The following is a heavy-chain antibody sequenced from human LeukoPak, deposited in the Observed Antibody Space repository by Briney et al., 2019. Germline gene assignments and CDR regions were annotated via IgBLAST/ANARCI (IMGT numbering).Heavy chain of an antibody. V-gene: IGHV4-30-4*08. CDR2: IHYSGST. J-gene: IGHJ4*02. D-gene: IGHD6-13*01. CDR3: ARGGRQQLVKALDY. Sequence: PSETLSLTCTVSGGSISSSSYYWGWIRQPPGKGLEWIGYIHYSGSTYYNPSLKSRVTISVDTSKNQFSLKLSSMTAADTAVYYCARGGRQQLVKALDYWGQGTLVTVSS. CDR1: GGSISSSSYY.